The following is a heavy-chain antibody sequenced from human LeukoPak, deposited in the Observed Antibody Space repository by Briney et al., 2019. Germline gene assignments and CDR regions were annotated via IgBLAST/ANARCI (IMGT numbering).Heavy chain of an antibody. Sequence: APVKVSCKASGYTFTRHAISWVRQAPGLGLEWMGWIRPDSGDTGHAQKFRGRVVITRDNSIDTTYMELSSLTSEDTAIYYCARELSTSVPDFWGQGTLVTVSS. D-gene: IGHD5/OR15-5a*01. CDR2: IRPDSGDT. V-gene: IGHV1-8*03. CDR3: ARELSTSVPDF. J-gene: IGHJ4*02. CDR1: GYTFTRHA.